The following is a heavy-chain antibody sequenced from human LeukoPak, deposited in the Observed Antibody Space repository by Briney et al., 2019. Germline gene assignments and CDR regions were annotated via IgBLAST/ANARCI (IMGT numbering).Heavy chain of an antibody. D-gene: IGHD1-20*01. Sequence: ASVKVSCKASGYTFTGYYMHWVRQAPGQGLEWMGWINPNSGGTNYAQKFQGRVTMTRDTSISTAYMELSRLRSDDTAVYYCARGNLGMITGTTEHTVGGDAFDIWGQGTMVTVSS. V-gene: IGHV1-2*02. CDR1: GYTFTGYY. J-gene: IGHJ3*02. CDR3: ARGNLGMITGTTEHTVGGDAFDI. CDR2: INPNSGGT.